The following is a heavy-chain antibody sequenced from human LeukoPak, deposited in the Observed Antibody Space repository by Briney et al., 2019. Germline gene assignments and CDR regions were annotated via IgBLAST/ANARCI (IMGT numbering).Heavy chain of an antibody. J-gene: IGHJ4*02. CDR1: GFTFSSYA. V-gene: IGHV3-23*01. CDR2: ISGSGGST. CDR3: AKGRRYFDWLLYESYYY. Sequence: GGSLRLSCAASGFTFSSYAMSWVRQAPGKRLEWVSAISGSGGSTYYADSVKGRFTISRDNSKNTLYLQMNSLRAEDTAVYYCAKGRRYFDWLLYESYYYWGQGTLVTVSS. D-gene: IGHD3-9*01.